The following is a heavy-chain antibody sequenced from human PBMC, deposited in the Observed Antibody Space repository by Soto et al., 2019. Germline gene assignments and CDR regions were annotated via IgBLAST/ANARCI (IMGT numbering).Heavy chain of an antibody. CDR3: ARVGHGGPSYYYYYMDV. V-gene: IGHV3-48*01. J-gene: IGHJ6*03. CDR2: ISSSSSTI. Sequence: GGSLRLSCAASGFTFSSYSMNWVRQAPGKGLEWVSYISSSSSTIYYADSVKGRFTISRDNAKNSLYLQMNSLRAEDTAVYYCARVGHGGPSYYYYYMDVWGKGTTVTVSS. D-gene: IGHD2-15*01. CDR1: GFTFSSYS.